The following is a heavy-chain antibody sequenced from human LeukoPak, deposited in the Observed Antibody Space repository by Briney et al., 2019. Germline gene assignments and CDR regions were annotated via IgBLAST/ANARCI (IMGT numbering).Heavy chain of an antibody. Sequence: SETLSLTCTVSGGSITGYYWSWIRQPPGKGLEWIGYIYYTGSTKYNASLGSRVTLSLDTSKNQFSLKLSPVTPADTAVYYCAAGIWNGLYHGNSFEYWGQGTLVTVSS. CDR2: IYYTGST. V-gene: IGHV4-59*01. D-gene: IGHD3-3*01. J-gene: IGHJ4*02. CDR1: GGSITGYY. CDR3: AAGIWNGLYHGNSFEY.